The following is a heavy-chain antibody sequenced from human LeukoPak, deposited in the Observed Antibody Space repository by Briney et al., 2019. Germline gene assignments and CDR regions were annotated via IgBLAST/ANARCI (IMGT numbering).Heavy chain of an antibody. CDR3: ARIFTDSSDYYSEY. CDR1: GGSISSYY. D-gene: IGHD3-22*01. CDR2: IYYSGST. Sequence: PSETLSLTCSVSGGSISSYYWSWIRQPPGKGLEWIGYIYYSGSTNYNPSLKSRVTISVDTSKNQFSLKLSSVTAADTAVYYCARIFTDSSDYYSEYWGQGALVTVSS. V-gene: IGHV4-59*01. J-gene: IGHJ4*02.